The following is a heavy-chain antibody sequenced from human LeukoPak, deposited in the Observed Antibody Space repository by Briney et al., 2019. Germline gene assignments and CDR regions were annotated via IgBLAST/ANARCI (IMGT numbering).Heavy chain of an antibody. D-gene: IGHD6-19*01. V-gene: IGHV3-7*01. J-gene: IGHJ4*02. CDR3: SRSSVAVAWN. CDR1: GFTFSSFL. CDR2: IKQDGSER. Sequence: PGGSLRLSCAASGFTFSSFLMTWVRQAPGKGLEWVANIKQDGSERYFVDSVKGRFTISRDNAKNSLYLQMNSLRAEDTAVYYCSRSSVAVAWNWGQGTLVTVSS.